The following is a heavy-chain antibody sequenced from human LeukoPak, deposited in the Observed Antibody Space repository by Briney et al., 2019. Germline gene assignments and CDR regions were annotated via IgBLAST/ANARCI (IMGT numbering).Heavy chain of an antibody. V-gene: IGHV3-53*01. J-gene: IGHJ4*02. CDR3: AKDGGTGTTRPFDY. CDR1: GFTVSSNY. D-gene: IGHD1-1*01. CDR2: IYSGGST. Sequence: GGSLRLSCAASGFTVSSNYMSWVRQAPGKGLEWVSVIYSGGSTYYADSVKGRFTISRDNSKNTLYLQMNSLRAEDTAVYYCAKDGGTGTTRPFDYWGQGTLVTVSS.